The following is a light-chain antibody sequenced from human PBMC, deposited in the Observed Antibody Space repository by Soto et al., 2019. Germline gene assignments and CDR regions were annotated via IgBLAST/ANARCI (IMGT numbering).Light chain of an antibody. CDR1: QSVSSSY. Sequence: EIVLTQAPGTLSLSPGERATVSCRSSQSVSSSYLAWYQQKPGQAPRLLIYGASSRATGIPDRFSGSGSGTDFTLTISRLEPEDFAVYYCQQHGSSLTWTFGQGTKVDIK. J-gene: IGKJ1*01. CDR3: QQHGSSLTWT. CDR2: GAS. V-gene: IGKV3-20*01.